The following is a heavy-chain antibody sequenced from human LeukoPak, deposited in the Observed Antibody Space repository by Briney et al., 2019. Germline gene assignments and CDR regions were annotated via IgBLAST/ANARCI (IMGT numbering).Heavy chain of an antibody. CDR2: IKQDGSEK. CDR3: AREGQYYYDSSGYLSWFDP. CDR1: GFTFSSYW. V-gene: IGHV3-7*03. D-gene: IGHD3-22*01. Sequence: GGSLRLSCAASGFTFSSYWMSWVRQAPGKGPEWVANIKQDGSEKYYVDSVKGRFTISRDNAKNSLYLQMNSLRAEDTAVYYCAREGQYYYDSSGYLSWFDPWGQGTLVTVSS. J-gene: IGHJ5*02.